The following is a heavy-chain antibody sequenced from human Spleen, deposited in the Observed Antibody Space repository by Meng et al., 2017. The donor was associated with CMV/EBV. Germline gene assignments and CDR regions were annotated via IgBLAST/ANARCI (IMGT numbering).Heavy chain of an antibody. J-gene: IGHJ4*02. CDR2: IYSGGST. V-gene: IGHV3-53*01. CDR3: AREAVHFDFWSGPFDS. CDR1: GFTVSSTH. D-gene: IGHD3-3*01. Sequence: GESLKISCAASGFTVSSTHMSWVRQVPGKGLEWVSMIYSGGSTYYTDSVKGRFTISRDNSKNTLHLQMNSLRVEDTAVYYCAREAVHFDFWSGPFDSWGQGTLVTVSS.